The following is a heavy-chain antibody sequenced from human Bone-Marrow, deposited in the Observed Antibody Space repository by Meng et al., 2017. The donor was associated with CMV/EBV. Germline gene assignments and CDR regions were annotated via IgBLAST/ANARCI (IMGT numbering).Heavy chain of an antibody. D-gene: IGHD6-19*01. V-gene: IGHV1-2*02. J-gene: IGHJ4*02. CDR2: INPNSGGT. CDR1: GYTVTGYY. Sequence: ASVKVSCKASGYTVTGYYMHWVRQAPGQGLEWMGWINPNSGGTNYAQKFQGRVTMTRDTSISTAYMELSRLRSDDTAVYYFAREVAVAGLDYWGQGTLVTVSS. CDR3: AREVAVAGLDY.